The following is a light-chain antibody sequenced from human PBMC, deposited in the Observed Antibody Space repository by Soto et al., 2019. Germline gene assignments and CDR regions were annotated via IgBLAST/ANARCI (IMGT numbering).Light chain of an antibody. V-gene: IGKV3-20*01. J-gene: IGKJ3*01. CDR2: GAS. Sequence: EIVLTQSPGTLSLSPGERGILSCMTSQTVNSPYLAWYQQKPGQAPRLLISGASTMATGIPDRFSGSGSGTEFTLIISRLEYEDFAIYYCHQHETSPPTFGPGTKVDIK. CDR3: HQHETSPPT. CDR1: QTVNSPY.